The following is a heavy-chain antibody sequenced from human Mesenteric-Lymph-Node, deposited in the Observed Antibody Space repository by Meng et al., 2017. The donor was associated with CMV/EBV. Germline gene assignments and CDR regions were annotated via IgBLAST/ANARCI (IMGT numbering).Heavy chain of an antibody. Sequence: GESLKISCAASGFTFSSYWMHWVRQAPGKGLVWVSRINSDGSSTSYADSVKGRFTISRDNAKNTLYLQMNSLRAEDTALYYCAKGLIAAADTSGAFDIWGQGTMVTVSS. V-gene: IGHV3-74*01. CDR1: GFTFSSYW. J-gene: IGHJ3*02. D-gene: IGHD6-13*01. CDR2: INSDGSST. CDR3: AKGLIAAADTSGAFDI.